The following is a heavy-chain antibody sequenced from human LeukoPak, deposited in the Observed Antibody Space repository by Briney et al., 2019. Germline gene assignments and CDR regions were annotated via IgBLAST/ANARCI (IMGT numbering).Heavy chain of an antibody. V-gene: IGHV4-59*01. CDR3: AGALVGYCSSTSCYSIYYYYYGMDV. D-gene: IGHD2-2*02. J-gene: IGHJ6*04. CDR2: IYYSGST. CDR1: GGSICSYY. Sequence: SETLSLTCTVSGGSICSYYWSWIRQPPGKGLEWIGYIYYSGSTNYNPSLKSRVTISVDTSKSQFSLKLSSVTAADTAVYYCAGALVGYCSSTSCYSIYYYYYGMDVWGKGTTVTVSS.